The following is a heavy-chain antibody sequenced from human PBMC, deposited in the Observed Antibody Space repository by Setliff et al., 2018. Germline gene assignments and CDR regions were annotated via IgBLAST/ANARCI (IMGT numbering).Heavy chain of an antibody. Sequence: SETLSLTCTVSGGSISSYYWRWIRQPAGKGLEWIGRLYTSGGTNYNPSPKSRLTMSVDTSKNQFSLKLSSVTATDTAVYYCARDLGHGGDSDYWGQGILVTVS. CDR1: GGSISSYY. J-gene: IGHJ4*02. D-gene: IGHD2-21*02. V-gene: IGHV4-4*07. CDR3: ARDLGHGGDSDY. CDR2: LYTSGGT.